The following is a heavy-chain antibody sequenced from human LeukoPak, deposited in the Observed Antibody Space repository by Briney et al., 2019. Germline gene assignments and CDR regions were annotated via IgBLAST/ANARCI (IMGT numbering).Heavy chain of an antibody. V-gene: IGHV3-30*02. CDR2: IRYDGSNK. CDR3: AKDYIHSSVRLSFDY. CDR1: GLTCSSYG. J-gene: IGHJ4*02. Sequence: TGGSLRLSGAASGLTCSSYGMHWVRQAPGKGLEWVAFIRYDGSNKYYADSVKGRFTISRDNSKNTLYLQMNSLRAEDTAVYYCAKDYIHSSVRLSFDYWGQGTLVTVSS. D-gene: IGHD6-25*01.